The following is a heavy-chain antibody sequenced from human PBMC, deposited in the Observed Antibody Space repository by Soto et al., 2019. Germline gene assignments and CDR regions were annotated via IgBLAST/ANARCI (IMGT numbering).Heavy chain of an antibody. V-gene: IGHV5-10-1*01. CDR1: GYSFTSYW. CDR2: IDPSDSYT. J-gene: IGHJ6*02. CDR3: ATGKVRGVSYGMDV. D-gene: IGHD3-10*01. Sequence: RGDALKISCKGSGYSFTSYWISWVRQIPGKGLEWMGRIDPSDSYTNYSPSFQGHVTISADKSISTAYLQWSSLKASDTAMYYWATGKVRGVSYGMDVWGQGTTVTVSS.